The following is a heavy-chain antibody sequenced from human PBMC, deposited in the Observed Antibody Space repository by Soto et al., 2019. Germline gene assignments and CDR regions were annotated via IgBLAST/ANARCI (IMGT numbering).Heavy chain of an antibody. CDR3: ARDTVGSYMDV. CDR2: IYYSGST. D-gene: IGHD4-17*01. V-gene: IGHV4-59*01. J-gene: IGHJ6*03. CDR1: GGSISSYY. Sequence: PSETLSLTCTVSGGSISSYYWSWIRQPPGKGLEWIGYIYYSGSTNYNPSLKSRVTISVDTSKNQFSLKLSSVTAADTAVYYCARDTVGSYMDVWGKGTTVTVSS.